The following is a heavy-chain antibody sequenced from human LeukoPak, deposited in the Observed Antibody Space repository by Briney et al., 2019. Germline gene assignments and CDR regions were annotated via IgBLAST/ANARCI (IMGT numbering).Heavy chain of an antibody. CDR2: ISAYNGNT. CDR1: GYTFTSYG. CDR3: AREWGIVVVPAASGDDYYYGMDV. D-gene: IGHD2-2*01. Sequence: ASVKVSCKASGYTFTSYGISWVRQAPGQGLELMGWISAYNGNTNYAQKLQGRVTMTTDTSTSTAYMELRSLRSDDTAVYYCAREWGIVVVPAASGDDYYYGMDVWGQGTTVTVSS. V-gene: IGHV1-18*01. J-gene: IGHJ6*02.